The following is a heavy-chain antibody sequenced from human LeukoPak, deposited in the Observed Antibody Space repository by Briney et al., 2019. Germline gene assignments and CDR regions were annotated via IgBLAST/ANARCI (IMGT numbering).Heavy chain of an antibody. V-gene: IGHV1-69*13. CDR1: GGTFGSYA. CDR3: ARSYYDILTGYYHREYYFDY. CDR2: IIPIFGTA. D-gene: IGHD3-9*01. Sequence: SVKVSCKASGGTFGSYAISWVRQAPGQGLEWMGGIIPIFGTADYAQKFQGRVTITADESTSTAYMELSSLRSEDTAVYYCARSYYDILTGYYHREYYFDYWGQGTLVTVSS. J-gene: IGHJ4*02.